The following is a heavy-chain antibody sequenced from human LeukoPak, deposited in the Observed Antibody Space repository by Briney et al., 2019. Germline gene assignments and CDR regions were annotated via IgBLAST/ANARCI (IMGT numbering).Heavy chain of an antibody. V-gene: IGHV3-53*01. Sequence: PGGSLRLSCAASGFTVSSNYMSWVRQAPGKGLEWVSVIYSGSSTYYADSVKGRFTISRDNSKNTLYLQMNSLRAEDTAVYYCAREAVAGLNWFDPWGQGTLVTVYS. CDR3: AREAVAGLNWFDP. CDR1: GFTVSSNY. J-gene: IGHJ5*02. CDR2: IYSGSST. D-gene: IGHD6-19*01.